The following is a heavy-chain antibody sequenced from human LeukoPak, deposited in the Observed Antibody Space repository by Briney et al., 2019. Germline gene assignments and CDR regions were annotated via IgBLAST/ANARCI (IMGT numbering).Heavy chain of an antibody. Sequence: PGGSLRLSCAASGFTFSGYAMHWVRQAPGKGLEWVAVISYDGSNKYYADSVKGRFTISRDNSKNTLYLQMNSLRAEDTAVYYCARDFDSSGPTNFDYWGQGTLVTVSS. D-gene: IGHD3-22*01. J-gene: IGHJ4*02. V-gene: IGHV3-30*04. CDR3: ARDFDSSGPTNFDY. CDR2: ISYDGSNK. CDR1: GFTFSGYA.